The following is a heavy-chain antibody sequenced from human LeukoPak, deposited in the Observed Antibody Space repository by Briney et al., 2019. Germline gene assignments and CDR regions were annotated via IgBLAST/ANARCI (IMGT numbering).Heavy chain of an antibody. CDR3: ARVDCSSTSCYQAHYYYYYAMDV. D-gene: IGHD2-2*01. Sequence: ASVKVSCKASGYTFTGYYIHWVRQAPGQGLEWMGWISPNSGGTNYAQKFKGRVTMTRDTSLSTAYMDLSRLRSDDTAVYYCARVDCSSTSCYQAHYYYYYAMDVWGQGTTVTVSS. CDR1: GYTFTGYY. CDR2: ISPNSGGT. J-gene: IGHJ6*02. V-gene: IGHV1-2*02.